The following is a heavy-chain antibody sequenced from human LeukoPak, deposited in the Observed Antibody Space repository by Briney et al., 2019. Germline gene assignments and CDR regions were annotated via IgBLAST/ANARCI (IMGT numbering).Heavy chain of an antibody. CDR3: ARGGTVVRGADDAFDI. V-gene: IGHV1-2*02. J-gene: IGHJ3*02. Sequence: ASVKVSCKASGSTFTGYYMHWVRQAPGQGLEWMGWINPNSGGTNYAQKFQGRVTMTGETSISTVYMELSGLRSDDTAVYSCARGGTVVRGADDAFDIWGQGTMVTVS. CDR2: INPNSGGT. D-gene: IGHD3-10*01. CDR1: GSTFTGYY.